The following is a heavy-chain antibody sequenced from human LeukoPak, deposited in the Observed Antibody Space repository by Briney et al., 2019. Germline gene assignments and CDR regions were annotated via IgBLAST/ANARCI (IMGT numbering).Heavy chain of an antibody. Sequence: SETLSLTCTVSGGSISSSSYYWGWIRQPPGKGLEWIGSTYYNGSTYYNPSLKSRVTISVDTSKNQFSLKLSSVTAADTAVYYCARSGSGYLRYYFDYWGQGTLVTVSS. CDR1: GGSISSSSYY. J-gene: IGHJ4*02. CDR2: TYYNGST. CDR3: ARSGSGYLRYYFDY. V-gene: IGHV4-39*07. D-gene: IGHD5-12*01.